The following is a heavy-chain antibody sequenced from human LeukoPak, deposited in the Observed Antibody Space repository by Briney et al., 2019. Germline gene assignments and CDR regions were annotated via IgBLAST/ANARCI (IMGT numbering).Heavy chain of an antibody. V-gene: IGHV5-51*01. J-gene: IGHJ4*02. Sequence: GESLKISCKGSGYSYTSYWIGWVRQRPGKGLEWMGIIYPGDSDTRYSPSFQGQVTISADKSISTAYLQWSSLKASDTAMYYCARLSEVRGPAVGYWGQGTLVTVSS. D-gene: IGHD3-10*01. CDR3: ARLSEVRGPAVGY. CDR2: IYPGDSDT. CDR1: GYSYTSYW.